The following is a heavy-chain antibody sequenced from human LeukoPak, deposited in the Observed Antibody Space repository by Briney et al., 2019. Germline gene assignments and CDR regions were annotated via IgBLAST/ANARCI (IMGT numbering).Heavy chain of an antibody. CDR2: ISSNGDNT. CDR3: AKDISGTYLAALDY. V-gene: IGHV3-64D*06. J-gene: IGHJ4*02. D-gene: IGHD1-26*01. CDR1: GFTFSTYV. Sequence: HTGGSLRLSCSVSGFTFSTYVMHWVRQAPGKGLEYVSAISSNGDNTYYADSVKGRFTISRDNAKNSLYLQMNSLRAEDTALYYCAKDISGTYLAALDYWGQGTLVTVSS.